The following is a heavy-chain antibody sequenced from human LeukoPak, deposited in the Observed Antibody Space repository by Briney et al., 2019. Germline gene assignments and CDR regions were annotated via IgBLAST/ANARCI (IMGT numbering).Heavy chain of an antibody. CDR3: ARGRARDGSFPWLDS. V-gene: IGHV4-59*01. CDR1: GDSIGSYY. J-gene: IGHJ5*01. CDR2: IFYSRST. D-gene: IGHD3-10*01. Sequence: SETLSLTCSVSGDSIGSYYWTWIRQSPGKGLEWIGYIFYSRSTDYSPSLKSRVTISVDTSNNQFSLQLRSVTAADTANYYCARGRARDGSFPWLDSWGQGNLVVVSS.